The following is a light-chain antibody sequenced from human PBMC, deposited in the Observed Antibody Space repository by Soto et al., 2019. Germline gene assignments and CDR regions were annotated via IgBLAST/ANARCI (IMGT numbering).Light chain of an antibody. J-gene: IGKJ4*01. Sequence: AIRMTQSPSSFSASTGDRVTITCRASQGITNYLAWYQQKPGKAPKLLIYAASTLQSGVPSRFSGSGSGTDFTLVIXXLXXXXXXXXXXXXXXXXPLTFGGGTKVEIE. CDR3: XXXXXXPLT. V-gene: IGKV1-8*01. CDR1: QGITNY. CDR2: AAS.